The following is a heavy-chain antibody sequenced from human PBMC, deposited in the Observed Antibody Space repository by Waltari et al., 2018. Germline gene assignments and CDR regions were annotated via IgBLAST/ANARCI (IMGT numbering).Heavy chain of an antibody. J-gene: IGHJ6*02. Sequence: QVQLQQWGAGLLKPSETLSLTCAVYGGSFSGYYWSWIRQPPGKGLEWIGEINHSGSTNYNPSLKRRVTISVDTSKNQFSLKLSSVTAADTAVYYCARRGQDGYMGGYYYYYGMDVWGQGTTVTVSS. CDR3: ARRGQDGYMGGYYYYYGMDV. V-gene: IGHV4-34*01. D-gene: IGHD5-12*01. CDR1: GGSFSGYY. CDR2: INHSGST.